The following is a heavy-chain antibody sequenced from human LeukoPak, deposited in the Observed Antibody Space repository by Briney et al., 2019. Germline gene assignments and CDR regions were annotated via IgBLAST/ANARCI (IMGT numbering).Heavy chain of an antibody. CDR2: IRSKAYGETA. V-gene: IGHV3-49*02. Sequence: GGSLRLSCAVSGFTFKNAWMSWVRQAPGKGLEWVGFIRSKAYGETADYAASVKGRFTISRDDSKAIAYLQMNSLKTEDTAVYHCTRDRGAYNLYDYWGQGTLVTVSS. J-gene: IGHJ4*02. CDR3: TRDRGAYNLYDY. CDR1: GFTFKNAW. D-gene: IGHD1-1*01.